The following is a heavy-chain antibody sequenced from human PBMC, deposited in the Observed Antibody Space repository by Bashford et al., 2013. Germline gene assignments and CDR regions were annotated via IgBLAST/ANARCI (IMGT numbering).Heavy chain of an antibody. J-gene: IGHJ3*02. CDR3: ARTTHDPWGAFDI. CDR1: GGTFSSYA. CDR2: IIPILGIA. D-gene: IGHD7-27*01. V-gene: IGHV1-69*04. Sequence: VASVKVSCKASGGTFSSYAISWVRQAPGQGLEWMGRIIPILGIANYAQKFQGRVTITADKSTSTAYMELSSLRSEDTAVYYCARTTHDPWGAFDIWGQGTMVTVSS.